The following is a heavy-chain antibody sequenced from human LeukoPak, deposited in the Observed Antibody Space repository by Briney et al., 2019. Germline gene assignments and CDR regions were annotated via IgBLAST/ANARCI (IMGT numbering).Heavy chain of an antibody. D-gene: IGHD6-13*01. J-gene: IGHJ4*02. CDR2: ISAYNGNT. CDR1: VYTFTGYG. CDR3: ARKDSSSWYPQVDY. V-gene: IGHV1-18*01. Sequence: ASVKVSCKASVYTFTGYGISWVPHAPGQGLEWMGWISAYNGNTNYAQKLQGRVTMTTDTSTSTADMELRSMRSDDTAVYYCARKDSSSWYPQVDYWGQGTLVTVSS.